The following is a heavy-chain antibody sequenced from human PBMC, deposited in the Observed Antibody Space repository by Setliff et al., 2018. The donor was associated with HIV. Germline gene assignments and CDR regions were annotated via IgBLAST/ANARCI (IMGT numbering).Heavy chain of an antibody. J-gene: IGHJ4*02. V-gene: IGHV4-4*07. CDR3: ARAPPYYYDSSGSSFRFDF. D-gene: IGHD3-22*01. Sequence: SETLSLTCTVSGGSISSYYWSWIRQPAGKGLEWIGRIYTSGSTNYNPSLKSRVTMSVDTSKNQFSLKLSSVTAADTAVYYCARAPPYYYDSSGSSFRFDFWGQGTLVTVSS. CDR1: GGSISSYY. CDR2: IYTSGST.